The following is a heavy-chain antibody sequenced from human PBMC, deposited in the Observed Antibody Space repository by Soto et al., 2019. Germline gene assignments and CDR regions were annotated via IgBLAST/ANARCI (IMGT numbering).Heavy chain of an antibody. V-gene: IGHV3-23*01. CDR3: AKGSRYYGSGSPLRTAFDP. Sequence: EVQLLESGGGLVQPGGSLRLSCAASGFTFSSYAMSWVRQAPGKGLEWVSAISGSGGSTYYADSVKGRFTISRDNAKNTRYLQMTSLRAEDTAVYYCAKGSRYYGSGSPLRTAFDPWGQGTLVTVSS. CDR1: GFTFSSYA. J-gene: IGHJ5*02. CDR2: ISGSGGST. D-gene: IGHD3-10*01.